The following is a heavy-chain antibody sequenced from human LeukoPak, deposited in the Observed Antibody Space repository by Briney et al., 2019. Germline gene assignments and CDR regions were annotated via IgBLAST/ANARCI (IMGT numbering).Heavy chain of an antibody. J-gene: IGHJ6*03. V-gene: IGHV4-34*01. CDR3: ATYSGGVIPYYYYYMDV. Sequence: SSETLSLTCAVYGGSFSGYYWSWIRQPPGKGLEWIGEINHSGSTNYNPSLKSRVTISVDTSKNQFSLKLSSVTAADTAVYYCATYSGGVIPYYYYYMDVWGKGTTVTVSS. CDR1: GGSFSGYY. CDR2: INHSGST. D-gene: IGHD3-10*01.